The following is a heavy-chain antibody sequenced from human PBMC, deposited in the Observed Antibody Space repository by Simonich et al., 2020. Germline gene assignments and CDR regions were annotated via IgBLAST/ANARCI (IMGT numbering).Heavy chain of an antibody. D-gene: IGHD7-27*01. J-gene: IGHJ6*03. Sequence: EVQLVESGGGLVQPGGSLRLSCAASGFTFISYWMSWVRQAPGKGLEWLANIKTEGSEKTYVDTMNGRFTISRDNAKNSLYLQMNSLRAEDTAVYYCARDGLGTAYYYYMDVWGKGTTVTVSS. CDR2: IKTEGSEK. V-gene: IGHV3-7*01. CDR3: ARDGLGTAYYYYMDV. CDR1: GFTFISYW.